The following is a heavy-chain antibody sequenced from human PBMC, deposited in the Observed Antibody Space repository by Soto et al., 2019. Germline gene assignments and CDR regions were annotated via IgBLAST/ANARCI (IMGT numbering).Heavy chain of an antibody. CDR1: GYTFTSYG. CDR2: ISAYNGNT. V-gene: IGHV1-18*01. Sequence: QVQLVQSGAEVKKPGASVKVSCKASGYTFTSYGISWVRQAPGQGLEWMGWISAYNGNTNYAQKLQGRVTMTTDTSTSTAYMELRSLRSDDTAVYYCAILSRGYCSSTSCYRGPFHYWGQGTLVTVSS. J-gene: IGHJ4*02. CDR3: AILSRGYCSSTSCYRGPFHY. D-gene: IGHD2-2*01.